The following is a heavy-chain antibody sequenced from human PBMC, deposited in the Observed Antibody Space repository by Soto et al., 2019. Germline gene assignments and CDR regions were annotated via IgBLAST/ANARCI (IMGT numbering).Heavy chain of an antibody. Sequence: QVQLVQSGAEVKKPGASVKVSCKASGYTFTKYGFTWVRQAPGQGLEWMGWISGYNGNTNYAQKFQDRVTMTTDTLTSTGYMELSGLRSDDTAVYYCARDLNIVLKGLRYYFDYWGQGTLVTVSS. J-gene: IGHJ4*02. CDR3: ARDLNIVLKGLRYYFDY. V-gene: IGHV1-18*01. CDR1: GYTFTKYG. D-gene: IGHD2-8*01. CDR2: ISGYNGNT.